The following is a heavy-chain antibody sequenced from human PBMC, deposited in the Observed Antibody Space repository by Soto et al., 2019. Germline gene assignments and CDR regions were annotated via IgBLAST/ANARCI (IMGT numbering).Heavy chain of an antibody. D-gene: IGHD2-2*01. CDR2: INHSGST. Sequence: PSETLSLTCAVYGGSFSGYYWSWIRQPPGKGLEWIGEINHSGSTNYNPSLKSRVTISVDSSKNQFSLKLSSVTAADTAVYYCARGLHQLPPGGYWGQGTLVTVSS. V-gene: IGHV4-34*01. J-gene: IGHJ4*02. CDR1: GGSFSGYY. CDR3: ARGLHQLPPGGY.